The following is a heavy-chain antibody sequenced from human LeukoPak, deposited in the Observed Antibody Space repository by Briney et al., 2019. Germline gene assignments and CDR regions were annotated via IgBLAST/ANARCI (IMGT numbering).Heavy chain of an antibody. CDR3: AKWTPDYYGSGNGGLGFDP. J-gene: IGHJ5*02. CDR1: GFTFSSYG. D-gene: IGHD3-10*01. V-gene: IGHV3-30*02. Sequence: TGGSLRLSCAASGFTFSSYGMHWVRQAPGKGLEWVAFIRYDGSNKYYADSVKGRFTISRDNSKNTLYLQMNSLRAEDTAVYYCAKWTPDYYGSGNGGLGFDPWGQGTLVTVSS. CDR2: IRYDGSNK.